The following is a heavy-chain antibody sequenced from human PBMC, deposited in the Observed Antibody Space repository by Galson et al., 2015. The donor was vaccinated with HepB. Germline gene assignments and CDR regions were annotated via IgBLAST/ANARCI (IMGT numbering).Heavy chain of an antibody. J-gene: IGHJ4*02. CDR2: INPNSADT. D-gene: IGHD3-22*01. V-gene: IGHV1-2*06. CDR3: ARGSSSSGIDY. Sequence: SVKVSCKASGYNFTAYYILWVRQAPGQGLEWMGRINPNSADTDYAQKFQGRVTMTRDTSISTAYMELSRLTSDDTALYYCARGSSSSGIDYWGQGTLVTVSS. CDR1: GYNFTAYY.